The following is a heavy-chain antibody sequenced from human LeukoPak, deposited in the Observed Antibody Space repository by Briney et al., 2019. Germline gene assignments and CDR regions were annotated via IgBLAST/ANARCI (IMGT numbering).Heavy chain of an antibody. CDR2: INRDGTGT. Sequence: PGGSLRLSRAPSGFIFSDYWFHWVRHTPGQGLVWVAAINRDGTGTSHADSVRGRFTVSRDNAKNTLYLQLNSLRADDTAVYYCARGLSYAVAYGNYWGQGTLVTVSS. CDR1: GFIFSDYW. J-gene: IGHJ4*02. V-gene: IGHV3-74*01. D-gene: IGHD6-19*01. CDR3: ARGLSYAVAYGNY.